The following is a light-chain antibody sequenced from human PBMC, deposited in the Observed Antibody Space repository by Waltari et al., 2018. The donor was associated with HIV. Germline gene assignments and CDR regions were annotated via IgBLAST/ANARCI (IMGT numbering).Light chain of an antibody. CDR1: QSLLYSSNNKNY. CDR2: WAS. V-gene: IGKV4-1*01. Sequence: DIVMTQSPDSLTVSLGERATMNCKSSQSLLYSSNNKNYLAWYQQKPGQPPKLLIYWASTRESGVPDRFSGSGSGTDFTLTISSLQAEDVAVYYCQQYYITHYTFGQGTKLEIK. J-gene: IGKJ2*01. CDR3: QQYYITHYT.